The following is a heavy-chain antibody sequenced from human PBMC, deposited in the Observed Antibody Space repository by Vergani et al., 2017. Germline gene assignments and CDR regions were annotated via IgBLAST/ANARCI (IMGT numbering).Heavy chain of an antibody. Sequence: QVQLQESGPGLVKPSETLSLTCTVSGGSVSPYYWAWIRQPPGRGLEWIGLIYYTGSANYNPSLTSRLTMSVDTSKNQFSLKLTSVTAADTAVYYCGRVADFYGLGSRLLDLWGQGILVTVSS. J-gene: IGHJ5*02. D-gene: IGHD3-10*01. CDR2: IYYTGSA. CDR3: GRVADFYGLGSRLLDL. CDR1: GGSVSPYY. V-gene: IGHV4-59*02.